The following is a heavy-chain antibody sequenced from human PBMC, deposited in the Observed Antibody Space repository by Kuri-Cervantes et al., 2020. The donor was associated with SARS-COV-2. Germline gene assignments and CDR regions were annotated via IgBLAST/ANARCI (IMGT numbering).Heavy chain of an antibody. Sequence: GSLRLSCTVSGGSISSYYWSWIRQPPGKGLEWIGYIYYSGSTNYNTSLKSRVTISVDTSKNQFSLKLSSVTAADTAEYYCARGLFVSDYWGQGTLVTVSS. CDR3: ARGLFVSDY. J-gene: IGHJ4*02. D-gene: IGHD3-16*01. CDR1: GGSISSYY. V-gene: IGHV4-59*08. CDR2: IYYSGST.